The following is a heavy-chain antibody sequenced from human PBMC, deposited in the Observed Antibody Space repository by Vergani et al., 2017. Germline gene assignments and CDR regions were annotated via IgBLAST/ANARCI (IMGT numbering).Heavy chain of an antibody. J-gene: IGHJ6*02. V-gene: IGHV3-23*01. CDR1: GFTFSSYA. D-gene: IGHD2-21*01. Sequence: EVQLLESGGNLIQPGGSLRLSCGASGFTFSSYAMTWVRLAPGKGLQWVSAISGSGGNTFYTDSVKGRFTISRDNSKDTLYLQMNSLRVEDTAIYYCAKARDPKCKGGNCYSYYYGLDLWGQGTTVTVSS. CDR3: AKARDPKCKGGNCYSYYYGLDL. CDR2: ISGSGGNT.